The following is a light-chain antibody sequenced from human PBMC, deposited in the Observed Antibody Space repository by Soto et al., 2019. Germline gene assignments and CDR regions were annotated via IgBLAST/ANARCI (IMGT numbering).Light chain of an antibody. CDR2: QND. Sequence: QSVLTQPPSVSGAPGQRVTISCTGSNSNIGAGYVVHWYQQLPGTAPQLLIYQNDYRPSGVPDRFSASKSGTSASLVITGLQAEDEADYFCKSYAGSNTYVFGSGTKVTVL. J-gene: IGLJ1*01. CDR3: KSYAGSNTYV. CDR1: NSNIGAGYV. V-gene: IGLV1-40*01.